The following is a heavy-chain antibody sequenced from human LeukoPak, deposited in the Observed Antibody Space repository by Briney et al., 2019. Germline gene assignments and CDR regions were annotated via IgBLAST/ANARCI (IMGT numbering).Heavy chain of an antibody. V-gene: IGHV3-33*05. CDR3: ARFTGGDSSGYYES. CDR2: IAYDGSRQ. J-gene: IGHJ4*02. CDR1: GFTFSRHG. D-gene: IGHD3-22*01. Sequence: GGSLRLSCAAPGFTFSRHGMHWVRLAPGKGLEWVAFIAYDGSRQTYADSVKGRFSISRDNSKNMVWLQMNSLRAEDTAVYCCARFTGGDSSGYYESWGQGTLVTVSS.